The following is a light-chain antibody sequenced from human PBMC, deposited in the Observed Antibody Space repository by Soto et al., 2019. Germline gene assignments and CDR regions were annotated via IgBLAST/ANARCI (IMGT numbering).Light chain of an antibody. Sequence: DIQMTQSPSSLSASVGDRVTITCRASQSISISLNWYQLKPGKAPNLLMYGASYLKSGVPTRFSGIGSGTDFTLTISSLQTEDFATYYGQQTYTTPEITFGQGTRLEIK. V-gene: IGKV1-39*01. CDR3: QQTYTTPEIT. CDR1: QSISIS. J-gene: IGKJ5*01. CDR2: GAS.